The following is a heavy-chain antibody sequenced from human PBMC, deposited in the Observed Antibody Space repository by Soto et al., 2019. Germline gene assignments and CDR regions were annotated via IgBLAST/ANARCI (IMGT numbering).Heavy chain of an antibody. CDR1: GGSFSGYY. CDR3: ARRNYFYALDV. J-gene: IGHJ6*02. CDR2: INYSGST. V-gene: IGHV4-34*01. Sequence: PSETLSLTCADSGGSFSGYYWGWVHQPPGKGLEWVGEINYSGSTNYNPSLKRRVTISVDTSKNQVSLKVTSVTAADTAMYYCARRNYFYALDVWGQGTTVTVYS.